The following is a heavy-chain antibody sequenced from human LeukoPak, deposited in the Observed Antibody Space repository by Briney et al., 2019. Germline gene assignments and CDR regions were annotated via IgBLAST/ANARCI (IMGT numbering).Heavy chain of an antibody. V-gene: IGHV1-69*13. CDR1: GCTFSSYA. J-gene: IGHJ2*01. CDR3: ARTGSYGGNADWYFDL. Sequence: SLKVSCKASGCTFSSYAISWVRQAPGQGLEWMGGIIPIFGTANYAQKFQGRVTITADESTSTAYMELSSLRSEDTAVYYCARTGSYGGNADWYFDLWGRGTLVTVSS. CDR2: IIPIFGTA. D-gene: IGHD4-23*01.